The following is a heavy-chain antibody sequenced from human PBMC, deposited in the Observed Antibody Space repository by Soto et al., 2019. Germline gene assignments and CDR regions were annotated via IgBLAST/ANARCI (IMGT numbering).Heavy chain of an antibody. CDR2: ISSSGSTI. CDR3: ATMSSIAARQGLAHAFDI. CDR1: GFTFSDYY. D-gene: IGHD6-6*01. Sequence: PGGSLRLSCAASGFTFSDYYMSWIRQAPGKGLEWVSYISSSGSTIYYADSVKGRFTISRDNAKNSLYLQMNSLGAEDTAVYYCATMSSIAARQGLAHAFDIWGQGTMVTVSS. J-gene: IGHJ3*02. V-gene: IGHV3-11*01.